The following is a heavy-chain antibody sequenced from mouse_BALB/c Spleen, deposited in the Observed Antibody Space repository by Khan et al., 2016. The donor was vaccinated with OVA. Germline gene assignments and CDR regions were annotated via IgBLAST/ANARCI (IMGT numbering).Heavy chain of an antibody. CDR1: GFSLTDYG. CDR2: IWGGGST. V-gene: IGHV2-6-5*01. Sequence: QVQLKESGPGLVAPSQSLSITCTVSGFSLTDYGVSWIRQPPGKGLEWLGVIWGGGSTYYNSALKSRLSISKDNSKSQVLLKMSSLQTDDTAMYYRAKGVWSYYFALDYWGQGTSVTVSS. CDR3: AKGVWSYYFALDY. J-gene: IGHJ4*01.